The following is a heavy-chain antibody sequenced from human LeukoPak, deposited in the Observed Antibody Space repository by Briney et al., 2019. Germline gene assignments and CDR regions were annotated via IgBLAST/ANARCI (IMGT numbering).Heavy chain of an antibody. D-gene: IGHD6-19*01. J-gene: IGHJ5*02. Sequence: ASVKVSCKASGYTFTSYDINWVRQATGQGLEWMGWMNPNSGNTGYAQKFQGRVTMTRNTSISTAYMEPSSLRSEDTAVYYCARDPSLLIAVAGYWFDPWGQGTLVTVSS. CDR2: MNPNSGNT. CDR3: ARDPSLLIAVAGYWFDP. CDR1: GYTFTSYD. V-gene: IGHV1-8*01.